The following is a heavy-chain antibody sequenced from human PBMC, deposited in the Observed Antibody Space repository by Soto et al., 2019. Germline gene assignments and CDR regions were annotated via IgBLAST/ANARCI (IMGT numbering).Heavy chain of an antibody. CDR1: GGTFSSYA. Sequence: QVQLVQSGAEVKKPGSSVKVSCKASGGTFSSYAISWVRQAPGQGLEWMGGLIPIFGTANYAQKFQGRVTITADESTSTAYMELSSLRSEDTAVYYCAGHTYYYDSSGYYPPDYWGQGTLVTVSS. CDR3: AGHTYYYDSSGYYPPDY. CDR2: LIPIFGTA. V-gene: IGHV1-69*01. D-gene: IGHD3-22*01. J-gene: IGHJ4*02.